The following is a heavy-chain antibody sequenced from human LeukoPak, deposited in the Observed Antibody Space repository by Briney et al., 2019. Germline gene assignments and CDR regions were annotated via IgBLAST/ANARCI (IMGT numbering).Heavy chain of an antibody. D-gene: IGHD3-10*01. CDR1: GYTFTGYY. V-gene: IGHV1-18*04. CDR2: ISAYNGNT. Sequence: GASVKVSCKASGYTFTGYYMHWVRQTPGQGLEWMGWISAYNGNTNYAQKLQGRVTMTTDTSTSTAYMELRSLRSDDAAVYYCARDYYYGSGSYYNDLYYYYYYGMDVWGQGTTVSVSS. J-gene: IGHJ6*02. CDR3: ARDYYYGSGSYYNDLYYYYYYGMDV.